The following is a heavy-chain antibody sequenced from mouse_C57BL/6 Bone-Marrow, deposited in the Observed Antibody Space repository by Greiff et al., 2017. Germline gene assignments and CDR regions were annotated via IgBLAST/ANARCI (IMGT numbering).Heavy chain of an antibody. CDR3: ARDGSSSDY. J-gene: IGHJ2*01. Sequence: EVHLVESGGGLVKPGGSLKLSCAASGFTFSSYAMSWVRQTPEKRLEWVATISDGGSYTYYPDNVKGRFTISRDNAKNNLYLQMSHLQSEDTAMYYCARDGSSSDYWGQGTTLTVSS. D-gene: IGHD1-1*01. CDR2: ISDGGSYT. CDR1: GFTFSSYA. V-gene: IGHV5-4*01.